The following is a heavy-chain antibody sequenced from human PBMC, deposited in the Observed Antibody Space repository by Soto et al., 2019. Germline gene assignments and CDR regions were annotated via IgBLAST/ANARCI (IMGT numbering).Heavy chain of an antibody. J-gene: IGHJ4*02. CDR1: GGSFRGYY. D-gene: IGHD1-20*01. Sequence: QVQLQQWGAGLLKPAETLSLACAVYGGSFRGYYWSWIRQPPGKGLEWIGEINHSESTNYNPSLKSRVTISIDTSMNQFSLKLSSVTAADTAVYYCARGGISGTTGRVDYWGQGTLVTVSS. CDR3: ARGGISGTTGRVDY. V-gene: IGHV4-34*01. CDR2: INHSEST.